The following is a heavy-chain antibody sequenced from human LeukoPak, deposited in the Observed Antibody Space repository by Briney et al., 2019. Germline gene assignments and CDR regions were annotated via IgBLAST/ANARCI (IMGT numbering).Heavy chain of an antibody. V-gene: IGHV1-18*01. J-gene: IGHJ3*02. CDR1: GGTFSSYA. CDR3: ARGMGYSYGHPQGAFDI. Sequence: GASVKVSCKASGGTFSSYAINWVRQAPGQGLEWMGWMNAYNGKTNYAHSLQGRVTVTADTSTSTAYMELRSLRSEDTAVYYCARGMGYSYGHPQGAFDIWGQGTMVTVSS. D-gene: IGHD5-18*01. CDR2: MNAYNGKT.